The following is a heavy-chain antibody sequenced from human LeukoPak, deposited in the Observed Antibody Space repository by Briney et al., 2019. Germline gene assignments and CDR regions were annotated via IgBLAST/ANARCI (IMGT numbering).Heavy chain of an antibody. Sequence: GGSLRLSCAASGFTFSDYCMSWIRQAPGKGLEWMSYISSGGSTIYYADSVKGRFTISRDNAKNSLYLQMNSLRAEDTAVYYCAREGLDRGYFDYWGQGSLVTVSS. CDR1: GFTFSDYC. CDR3: AREGLDRGYFDY. V-gene: IGHV3-11*04. D-gene: IGHD3/OR15-3a*01. J-gene: IGHJ4*02. CDR2: ISSGGSTI.